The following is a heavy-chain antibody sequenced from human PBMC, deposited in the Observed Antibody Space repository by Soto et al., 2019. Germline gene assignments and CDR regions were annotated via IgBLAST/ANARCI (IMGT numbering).Heavy chain of an antibody. V-gene: IGHV4-34*01. CDR1: GGSFSGYY. CDR3: ARGPGKRYCSSTSCYTVAMAGSFDY. D-gene: IGHD2-2*02. Sequence: PSETLSLTCAVYGGSFSGYYWSWIRQPPGKGLEWIGEINHSGSTNYNPSLKSRVTISVDTSKNQFSLKLSSVTAADTAVYYCARGPGKRYCSSTSCYTVAMAGSFDYWGQGTLVTVSS. J-gene: IGHJ4*02. CDR2: INHSGST.